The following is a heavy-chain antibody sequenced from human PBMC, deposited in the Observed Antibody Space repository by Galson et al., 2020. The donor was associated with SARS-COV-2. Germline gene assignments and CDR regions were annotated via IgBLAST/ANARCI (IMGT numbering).Heavy chain of an antibody. V-gene: IGHV4-39*01. Sequence: SETLSLTCTVSGGSISTTSYFWGWIRQPPGKGLEWIGTISYSGTTYYNPYLRSRVTISVDTSKNQFSMNLNYVTASDTAVYYCARRGGTVTTQHFVLCGRGTLVTVSS. J-gene: IGHJ2*01. CDR1: GGSISTTSYF. D-gene: IGHD4-17*01. CDR3: ARRGGTVTTQHFVL. CDR2: ISYSGTT.